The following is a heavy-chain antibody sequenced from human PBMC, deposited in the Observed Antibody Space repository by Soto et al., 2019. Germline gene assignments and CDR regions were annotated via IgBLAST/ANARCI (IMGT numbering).Heavy chain of an antibody. D-gene: IGHD6-19*01. V-gene: IGHV4-4*02. Sequence: SETLSLTCAVSGGSISGSSWWSWIRQSPGKGLEWIGEIYHSGNTNYNPSLKSRVSISVDTSKNQFSLEIYSVTASDTAIYYCARDPGRAVALDWGEGTLVTVSS. CDR2: IYHSGNT. CDR1: GGSISGSSW. J-gene: IGHJ4*02. CDR3: ARDPGRAVALD.